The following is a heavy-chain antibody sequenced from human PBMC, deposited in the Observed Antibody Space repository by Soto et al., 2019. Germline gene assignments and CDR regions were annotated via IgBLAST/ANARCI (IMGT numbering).Heavy chain of an antibody. V-gene: IGHV2-5*02. CDR2: IYWDDSK. CDR3: AHKGPDDWRLDY. CDR1: GFSLSTSGVG. D-gene: IGHD3-9*01. J-gene: IGHJ4*02. Sequence: QITLKESGPTLVRPTQTLTLTCAFSGFSLSTSGVGVGWIRQPPGKALEWLAVIYWDDSKHYSPSLRSRLTITTYTSKNQVVLTKTNMDPMDTGTYYGAHKGPDDWRLDYWGQGTLVTVSS.